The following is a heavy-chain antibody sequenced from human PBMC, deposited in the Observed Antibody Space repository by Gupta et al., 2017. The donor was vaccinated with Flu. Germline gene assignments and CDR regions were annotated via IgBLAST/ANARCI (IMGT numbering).Heavy chain of an antibody. CDR3: ARGRRCSSTSCSDYYYYYMDV. CDR2: ITPIFGTA. Sequence: EWMGGITPIFGTANYAQKFQGRVTITADESTSTAYMELSSLRSEDTAVYYCARGRRCSSTSCSDYYYYYMDVWGKGTTVTVSS. J-gene: IGHJ6*03. D-gene: IGHD2-2*01. V-gene: IGHV1-69*01.